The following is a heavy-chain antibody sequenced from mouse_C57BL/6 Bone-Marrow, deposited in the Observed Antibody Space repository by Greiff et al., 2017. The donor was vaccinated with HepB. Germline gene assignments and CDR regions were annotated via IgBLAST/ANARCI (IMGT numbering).Heavy chain of an antibody. CDR3: ARCAYGSTPFAY. D-gene: IGHD1-1*01. Sequence: VQLQQPGAELVKPGASVKMSCKASGYTFTSYWITWVKQRPGQGLEWIGDIYPGSGSTNYNEKFKSKATLTVDKSSSTAYMQLSSLTSEDSAVYYCARCAYGSTPFAYWGQGTLVTVSA. CDR1: GYTFTSYW. CDR2: IYPGSGST. J-gene: IGHJ3*01. V-gene: IGHV1-55*01.